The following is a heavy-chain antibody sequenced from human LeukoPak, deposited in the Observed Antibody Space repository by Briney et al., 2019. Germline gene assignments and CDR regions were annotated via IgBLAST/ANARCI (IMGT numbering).Heavy chain of an antibody. D-gene: IGHD3-16*01. Sequence: PGGSLRLSCAASRFIFRNYAMSWVRQAPGRGLEWLSIISGTADSKYYADSVKGRFTISRDNPRSTLYLEMNILRAEDTAVYYCAKADATIGGAFDTWGQGTLV. J-gene: IGHJ3*02. V-gene: IGHV3-23*01. CDR1: RFIFRNYA. CDR3: AKADATIGGAFDT. CDR2: ISGTADSK.